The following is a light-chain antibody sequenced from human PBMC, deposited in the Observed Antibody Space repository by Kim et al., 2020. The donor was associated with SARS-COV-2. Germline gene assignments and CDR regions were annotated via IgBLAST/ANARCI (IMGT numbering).Light chain of an antibody. J-gene: IGKJ1*01. Sequence: VLTQSPGTLSLSPGDTATLSCRASQSVDTNDLGWYQQEPGHPPRLLIYGVSIRASGIPHRFSGSGSGTDFTLTISRLEPEDFAVYYCQFFGRLRTFGRGTKVDIK. V-gene: IGKV3-20*01. CDR3: QFFGRLRT. CDR1: QSVDTND. CDR2: GVS.